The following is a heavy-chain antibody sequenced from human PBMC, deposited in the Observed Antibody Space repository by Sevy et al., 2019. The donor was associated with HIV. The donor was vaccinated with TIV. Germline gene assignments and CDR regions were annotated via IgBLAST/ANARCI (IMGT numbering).Heavy chain of an antibody. CDR1: RYTLSEVS. Sequence: ASVKVSCNVPRYTLSEVSMHWVRQAPGKGLEWMGGFVPEDGEIVFAQKFQGRVTVAEDTLTDTAYLELTNLRSEDTATYFCVIGDTPRLTGSGSRLKDQSLNYFEFWGQGTLVTVSS. D-gene: IGHD5-18*01. CDR2: FVPEDGEI. V-gene: IGHV1-24*01. CDR3: VIGDTPRLTGSGSRLKDQSLNYFEF. J-gene: IGHJ4*02.